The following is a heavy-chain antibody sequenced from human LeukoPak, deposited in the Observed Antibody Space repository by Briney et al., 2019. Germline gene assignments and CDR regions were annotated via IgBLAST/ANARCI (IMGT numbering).Heavy chain of an antibody. CDR1: GFTFSSYS. D-gene: IGHD4-17*01. V-gene: IGHV3-23*01. CDR2: IRDSGGST. CDR3: AKDRSVTTYVIDY. Sequence: GGSLRLSCAASGFTFSSYSMNWVRQAPGKGLEWVSGIRDSGGSTNYADSVKGRFTISRDNSKNTLYLQMNSLRAEDTAVYYCAKDRSVTTYVIDYWGQGTLVTVST. J-gene: IGHJ4*02.